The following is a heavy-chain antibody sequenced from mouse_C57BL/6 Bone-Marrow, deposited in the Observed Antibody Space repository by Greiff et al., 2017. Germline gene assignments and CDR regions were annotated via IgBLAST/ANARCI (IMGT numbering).Heavy chain of an antibody. J-gene: IGHJ1*03. D-gene: IGHD2-5*01. CDR3: ARPYYSNDGYFDV. V-gene: IGHV1-55*01. Sequence: VQLQQPGAELVKPGASVKMSCKASGYTFTSYWITWVKQRPGQGLEWIGGIYPGSGSTNYNEKFKSKAALTVDTSTSTAYMQLSSLTSEDSAVYYCARPYYSNDGYFDVWGTGTTVTVSS. CDR2: IYPGSGST. CDR1: GYTFTSYW.